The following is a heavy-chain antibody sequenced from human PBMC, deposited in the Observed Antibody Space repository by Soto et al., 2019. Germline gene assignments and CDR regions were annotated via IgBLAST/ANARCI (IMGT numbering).Heavy chain of an antibody. CDR3: ARGGGYCSSARCNAYDSFDI. J-gene: IGHJ3*02. V-gene: IGHV3-21*01. CDR1: GFTFSDYT. D-gene: IGHD2-2*01. CDR2: ISGSSGSI. Sequence: EVQLVESGGGLVEPGGSLRLSCAGSGFTFSDYTMNWVRQAPGKGLEWVSSISGSSGSIYDADSVKGRFTTSRANAQKSLWLQLNSLGAEDTAVYFCARGGGYCSSARCNAYDSFDIWGQGTMVTVSS.